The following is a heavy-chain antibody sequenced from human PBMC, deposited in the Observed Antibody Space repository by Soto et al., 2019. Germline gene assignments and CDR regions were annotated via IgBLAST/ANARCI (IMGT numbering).Heavy chain of an antibody. V-gene: IGHV3-23*01. J-gene: IGHJ4*02. CDR3: AREFSGCKGSPPDY. Sequence: PGGSLRLSCAASGFTFSNYAMTWVRQAPGKGLEWVSGLNGSGGSTSSADSVKGRFAISRDNSKNTLYLQMNSLRDGDTAVYYCAREFSGCKGSPPDYWGQGTLVTVSS. CDR1: GFTFSNYA. D-gene: IGHD2-8*01. CDR2: LNGSGGST.